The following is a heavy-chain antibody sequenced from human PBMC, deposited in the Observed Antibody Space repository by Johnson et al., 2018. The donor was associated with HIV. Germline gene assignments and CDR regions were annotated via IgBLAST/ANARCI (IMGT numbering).Heavy chain of an antibody. J-gene: IGHJ3*02. D-gene: IGHD3-3*01. V-gene: IGHV3-9*01. CDR3: AKDELGMGIGGAFDI. CDR1: GFTFDDYG. Sequence: VQLVESGGGLVQPGGSLRLSCAASGFTFDDYGMSWVRQAPGKGLEWVSGISWDSGSIGYADSAKGRFTISRDYAKNSLYLQMNSLRAEDTAVYYCAKDELGMGIGGAFDIWGQGTMVTVSS. CDR2: ISWDSGSI.